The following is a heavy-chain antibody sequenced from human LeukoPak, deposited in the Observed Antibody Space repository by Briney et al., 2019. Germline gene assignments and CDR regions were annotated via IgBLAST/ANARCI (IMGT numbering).Heavy chain of an antibody. J-gene: IGHJ6*02. V-gene: IGHV1-69*13. CDR1: GGTFSSYA. Sequence: ASVKVSCTASGGTFSSYAISWVRQAPGQGLEWMGGIIPIFGTANYAQKFQGRVTITADESTSTAYMELSSLRSEDTAVYYCARDCSSTSCYQDYYYYYGMDVWGQGTTVTVSS. CDR3: ARDCSSTSCYQDYYYYYGMDV. CDR2: IIPIFGTA. D-gene: IGHD2-2*01.